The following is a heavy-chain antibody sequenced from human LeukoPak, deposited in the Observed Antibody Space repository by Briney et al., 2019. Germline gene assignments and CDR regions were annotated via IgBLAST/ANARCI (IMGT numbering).Heavy chain of an antibody. V-gene: IGHV3-23*01. CDR1: GFTVTNYA. CDR3: EKWGDYDILTGYYDPDY. D-gene: IGHD3-9*01. CDR2: ISARDDST. Sequence: GGSLRLSCAASGFTVTNYAMYCVRQAPGEGLEWVSAISARDDSTYYGGSVKGRFTISRATSKNTLFLKMNSVRAEDTAVYYCEKWGDYDILTGYYDPDYWGQGTLVTVSS. J-gene: IGHJ4*02.